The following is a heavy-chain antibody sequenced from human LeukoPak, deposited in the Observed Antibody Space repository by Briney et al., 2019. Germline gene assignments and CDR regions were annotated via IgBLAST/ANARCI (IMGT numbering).Heavy chain of an antibody. J-gene: IGHJ4*02. D-gene: IGHD6-6*01. CDR1: GFTFSNYG. CDR2: TSGSGDST. V-gene: IGHV3-23*01. CDR3: AKDRESSSRPYFFDY. Sequence: GGSLRLSCAASGFTFSNYGMNWVRQAPGKGLEWVSGTSGSGDSTNYADSVKGRFTISRDNSKNTLYLQMNSLRAEDTAVYYCAKDRESSSRPYFFDYWGQGTLVTVSS.